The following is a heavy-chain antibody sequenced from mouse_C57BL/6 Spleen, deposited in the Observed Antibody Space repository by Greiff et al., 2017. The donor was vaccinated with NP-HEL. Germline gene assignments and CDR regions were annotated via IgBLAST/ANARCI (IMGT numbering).Heavy chain of an antibody. CDR2: IDPNSGGT. Sequence: VKLQQSGAELVKPGASVKLSCKASGYTFTSYWMHWVKQRPGRGLEWIGRIDPNSGGTKYNEKFKSKATLTVDKPSSTAYMQLSSLTSEDSAVYYCASQGSSYVGYFDYWGQGTTLTVSS. D-gene: IGHD1-1*01. CDR1: GYTFTSYW. J-gene: IGHJ2*01. V-gene: IGHV1-72*01. CDR3: ASQGSSYVGYFDY.